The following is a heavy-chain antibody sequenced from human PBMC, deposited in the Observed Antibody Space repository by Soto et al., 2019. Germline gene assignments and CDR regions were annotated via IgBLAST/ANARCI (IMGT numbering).Heavy chain of an antibody. D-gene: IGHD3-22*01. CDR3: ARDVGYHYDGSPSGQFDF. CDR2: IYHSGST. V-gene: IGHV4-4*02. J-gene: IGHJ4*02. CDR1: GNSISTTNW. Sequence: LSLTCVVSGNSISTTNWWSWVRQSPGKGLEWIGEIYHSGSTNYNPSLKSRVTISVDKSKNQFSLKLSSVTAADTAVYYCARDVGYHYDGSPSGQFDFWGQGTLVTVSS.